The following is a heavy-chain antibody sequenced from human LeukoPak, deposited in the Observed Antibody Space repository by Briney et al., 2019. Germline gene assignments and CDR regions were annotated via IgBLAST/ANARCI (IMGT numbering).Heavy chain of an antibody. CDR2: SGHSGRT. CDR1: GGSFTDYY. V-gene: IGHV4-34*01. J-gene: IGHJ4*02. D-gene: IGHD1/OR15-1a*01. Sequence: SETLSLTCAVYGGSFTDYYWSWIRQSPGKGLEFIGESGHSGRTNYNPSLKSRVTISLNASKNQFSLKLTSVTAADTAVYYCARVSGLNNLDYWGQGTLVTVS. CDR3: ARVSGLNNLDY.